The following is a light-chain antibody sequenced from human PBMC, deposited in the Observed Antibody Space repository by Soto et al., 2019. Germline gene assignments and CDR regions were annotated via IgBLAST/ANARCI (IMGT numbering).Light chain of an antibody. CDR1: QTISNTF. CDR3: QQYGVSPT. J-gene: IGKJ4*01. CDR2: GAS. V-gene: IGKV3-20*01. Sequence: IVLTQSPGTLSLSPGERATLSCRASQTISNTFLAWYQQRPGQAPRLLIYGASGRAAGIPDRFSGSGSGTDFTLSIRRLEPEDFVVYYCQQYGVSPTFGGGTKVEIK.